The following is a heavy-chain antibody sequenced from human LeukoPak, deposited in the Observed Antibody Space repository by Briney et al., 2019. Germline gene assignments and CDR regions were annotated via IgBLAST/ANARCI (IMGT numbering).Heavy chain of an antibody. V-gene: IGHV3-48*02. CDR1: GFTFSSYS. Sequence: GGSLRLSCAASGFTFSSYSMTWVRQAPGKGLEWVSYISTSSSIIYYADSVKARFTTSRDNAKNTVYLQMNGLREEDTAVYYCVRDFRSADYWGQGTLVTVSS. CDR2: ISTSSSII. J-gene: IGHJ4*02. CDR3: VRDFRSADY.